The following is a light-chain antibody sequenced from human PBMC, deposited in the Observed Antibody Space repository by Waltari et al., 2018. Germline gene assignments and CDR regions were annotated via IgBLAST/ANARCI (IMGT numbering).Light chain of an antibody. CDR1: SSNLGSNY. Sequence: QSVLTQPPSASGTPGQRVTISCSGSSSNLGSNYVYWYQQLPGTAPKLLIYRNNQRPSGVPDRFPGPKSGTSASLAISGLRSEDEADYYCAAWDDSLSGWVFGGGTKLTVL. J-gene: IGLJ3*02. V-gene: IGLV1-47*01. CDR2: RNN. CDR3: AAWDDSLSGWV.